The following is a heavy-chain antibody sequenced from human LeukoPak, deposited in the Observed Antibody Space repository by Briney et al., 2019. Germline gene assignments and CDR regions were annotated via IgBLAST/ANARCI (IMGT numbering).Heavy chain of an antibody. CDR3: ATLFNLKPHYLYYYMDV. J-gene: IGHJ6*03. CDR2: FDPEDDER. V-gene: IGHV1-24*01. D-gene: IGHD1-20*01. Sequence: ASVKVSCKVSGYTLTELSIHWVRQAPGKGLEWMGGFDPEDDERIYAQKFQGRVTMTEDTSTTTAYMELSSLISEDTAVYYCATLFNLKPHYLYYYMDVWGKGTTITISS. CDR1: GYTLTELS.